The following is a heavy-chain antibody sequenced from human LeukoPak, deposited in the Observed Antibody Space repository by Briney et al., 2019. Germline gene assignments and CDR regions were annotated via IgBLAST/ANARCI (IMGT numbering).Heavy chain of an antibody. CDR1: RFSSTNYA. Sequence: GGYLRLSCAASRFSSTNYAMSWVRQAPGKGLEWASGISGSGDNTYYADSVKGRFTISRDNSKNTLYLQMSSLRAEDTAVYYCAKEIGIALTGMLDHWGQGTLVTVSS. CDR2: ISGSGDNT. D-gene: IGHD6-13*01. J-gene: IGHJ4*02. V-gene: IGHV3-23*01. CDR3: AKEIGIALTGMLDH.